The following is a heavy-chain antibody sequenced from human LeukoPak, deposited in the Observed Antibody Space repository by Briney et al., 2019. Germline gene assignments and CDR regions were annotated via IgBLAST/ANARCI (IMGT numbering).Heavy chain of an antibody. CDR3: ARGAYSSGSYYFDH. CDR2: INPNSGGT. CDR1: GYTFTGYY. J-gene: IGHJ4*02. Sequence: ASVKVSCKASGYTFTGYYMHWVRQAPGQGLEWMGWINPNSGGTNYAQKFQGRVTMTRDTSISTAYMELSSLRSEDTAVYYCARGAYSSGSYYFDHWGQGTLVTVSS. D-gene: IGHD6-19*01. V-gene: IGHV1-2*02.